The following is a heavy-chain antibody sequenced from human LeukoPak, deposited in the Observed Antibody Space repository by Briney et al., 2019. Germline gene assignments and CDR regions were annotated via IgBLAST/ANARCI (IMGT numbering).Heavy chain of an antibody. CDR2: ISSSSSYI. V-gene: IGHV3-21*01. CDR3: ARGLGYCSSTICFNFDY. J-gene: IGHJ4*02. D-gene: IGHD2-2*01. CDR1: GFTFSSYS. Sequence: PGGSLRLSCAASGFTFSSYSMNWVRQAPGKGLEWVSSISSSSSYIYYADSVEGRFTISRDNAKNSLYLQMNSLRAEDTAVYYCARGLGYCSSTICFNFDYWGQGTLVTVSS.